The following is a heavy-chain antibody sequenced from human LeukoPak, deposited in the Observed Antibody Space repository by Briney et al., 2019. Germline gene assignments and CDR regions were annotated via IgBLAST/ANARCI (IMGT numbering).Heavy chain of an antibody. D-gene: IGHD3-22*01. V-gene: IGHV3-48*01. J-gene: IGHJ4*02. Sequence: GSLRLSCAASGFTFSSYSMNWVRQAPGKGLEWVSHISGSSYTIYYADSVKGRFTISRDNAKNSLYLQMNSLRVEDTAVYYCSRDSDSSGYYSDYWGQGTLVTVSS. CDR3: SRDSDSSGYYSDY. CDR1: GFTFSSYS. CDR2: ISGSSYTI.